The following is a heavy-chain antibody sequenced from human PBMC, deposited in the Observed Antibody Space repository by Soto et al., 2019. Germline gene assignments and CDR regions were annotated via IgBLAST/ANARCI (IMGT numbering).Heavy chain of an antibody. CDR1: GFTFSSYG. Sequence: QVQLVESGGGVVQPGRSLRLSCAASGFTFSSYGMHWVRQAPGKGLEWVAVISYDGSNKYYADSVKGRFTISRDNSKNTLYLQMNSLRAEDTAVYYCAKDSGDTYYYYHMDVWGKGTTVTVSS. V-gene: IGHV3-30*18. CDR2: ISYDGSNK. J-gene: IGHJ6*03. D-gene: IGHD5-18*01. CDR3: AKDSGDTYYYYHMDV.